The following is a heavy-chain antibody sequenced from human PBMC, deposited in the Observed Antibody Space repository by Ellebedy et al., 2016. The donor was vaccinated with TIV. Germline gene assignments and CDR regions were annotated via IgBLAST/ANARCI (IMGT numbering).Heavy chain of an antibody. J-gene: IGHJ2*01. D-gene: IGHD1-14*01. Sequence: GSLRLSXTVSGGSFSSYYWSWIRQSAGKGLEWIGRIFMSGSTSYNPSLKNRVTMSGDESTTQLSLNLSSVTAADTAVYFCARLRQSRDRSHWYFDLWGRGTLVTVSS. V-gene: IGHV4-4*07. CDR3: ARLRQSRDRSHWYFDL. CDR2: IFMSGST. CDR1: GGSFSSYY.